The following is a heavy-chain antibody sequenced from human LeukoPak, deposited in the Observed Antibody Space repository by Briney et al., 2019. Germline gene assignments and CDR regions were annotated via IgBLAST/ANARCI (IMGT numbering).Heavy chain of an antibody. Sequence: SSETLSLTCSVSGDSISSFYWSWIRQPPGKGLEWIGYIFHTGDTNYNPSLKSRVTISLDTSKNQFSLNLNSVTAADTAVYYCARHRGVSYYDAFDIWGQGTVVTVSA. CDR3: ARHRGVSYYDAFDI. V-gene: IGHV4-59*08. CDR1: GDSISSFY. D-gene: IGHD1-26*01. J-gene: IGHJ3*02. CDR2: IFHTGDT.